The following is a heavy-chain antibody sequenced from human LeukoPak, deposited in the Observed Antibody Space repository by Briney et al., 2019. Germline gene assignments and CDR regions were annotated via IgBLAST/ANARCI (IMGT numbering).Heavy chain of an antibody. V-gene: IGHV1-46*01. J-gene: IGHJ6*02. CDR3: ARGTPIAVAGTMEYYYGMDV. CDR1: GYTFTSYY. D-gene: IGHD6-19*01. Sequence: GASAKVSCKASGYTFTSYYMHWVRQAPGQGLEWMGIINPSGGSTSYAQKFQGRVTMTRDTSTSTVYMELSSLRSEDTAVYYCARGTPIAVAGTMEYYYGMDVWGQGTTVTVSS. CDR2: INPSGGST.